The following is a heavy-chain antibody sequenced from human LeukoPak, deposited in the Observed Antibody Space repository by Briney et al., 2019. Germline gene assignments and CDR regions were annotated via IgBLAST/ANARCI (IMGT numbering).Heavy chain of an antibody. D-gene: IGHD6-19*01. CDR1: GFTVSSNY. J-gene: IGHJ4*02. Sequence: GGSLRLSCAASGFTVSSNYMSWVRQAPGKGLEWVSVIYSGGSTYYADSVKGRFTISRDNSKNTLYLQMNSLRAEDTAVYYCAKDRGLYIAVAADYWGQGTLVTVSS. CDR3: AKDRGLYIAVAADY. CDR2: IYSGGST. V-gene: IGHV3-66*01.